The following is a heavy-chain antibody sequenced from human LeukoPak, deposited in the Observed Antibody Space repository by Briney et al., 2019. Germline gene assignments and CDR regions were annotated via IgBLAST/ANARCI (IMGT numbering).Heavy chain of an antibody. Sequence: QPGGSLLLSRAASGFTFSGYWMSWVRQARGKGLEWVANIDQDGSEKYYVDSVKGRFTISKDNAKNSLFLQMNSLRDEDTAVYYCARIKGGTSATISYWGQGTLVTVSS. J-gene: IGHJ4*02. CDR2: IDQDGSEK. D-gene: IGHD1-26*01. CDR3: ARIKGGTSATISY. CDR1: GFTFSGYW. V-gene: IGHV3-7*01.